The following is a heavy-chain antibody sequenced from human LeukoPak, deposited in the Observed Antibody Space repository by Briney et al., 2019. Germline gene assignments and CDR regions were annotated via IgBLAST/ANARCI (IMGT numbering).Heavy chain of an antibody. Sequence: GGSLRLSCAASGFTFSDYAMHWVRQAPGKGLEWVAVISKDGSDKYHPGSVRGRFTISRDNSKNTIYLQMDSLRAEDTAIYYCARDYWWNYDYWGQGTLVTVSS. J-gene: IGHJ4*02. V-gene: IGHV3-30-3*01. D-gene: IGHD1-7*01. CDR1: GFTFSDYA. CDR3: ARDYWWNYDY. CDR2: ISKDGSDK.